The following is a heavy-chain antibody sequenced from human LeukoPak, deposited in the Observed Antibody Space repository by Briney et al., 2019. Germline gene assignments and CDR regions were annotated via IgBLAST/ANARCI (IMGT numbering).Heavy chain of an antibody. CDR3: ARDPHYGSGSPPGVL. CDR2: IYHSGST. V-gene: IGHV4-59*12. CDR1: GGSISSYY. D-gene: IGHD3-10*01. Sequence: PSETLSLTCAVSGGSISSYYWSWIRQPPGKGLEWIGYIYHSGSTYYNPSLKSRVTISVDRSKSQFSLKLSSVTAADTAVYYCARDPHYGSGSPPGVLWGQGTLVTVSS. J-gene: IGHJ4*02.